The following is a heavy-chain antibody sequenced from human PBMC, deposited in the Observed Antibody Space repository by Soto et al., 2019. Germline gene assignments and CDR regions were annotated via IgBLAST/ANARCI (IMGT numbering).Heavy chain of an antibody. CDR1: GDTFSSYA. V-gene: IGHV1-69*13. D-gene: IGHD2-15*01. J-gene: IGHJ6*02. CDR2: IIPIFGIA. CDR3: ANRPVVGVSATPRDDGMDV. Sequence: QVQLVQSGAEVKKPGSSVKVSCKASGDTFSSYAISWVRQAPGQGLEWMGGIIPIFGIANYAQKFQGRVTMTADEPTSTPYMELSSLGSEDKGGEYCANRPVVGVSATPRDDGMDVLGPGTTVTVSS.